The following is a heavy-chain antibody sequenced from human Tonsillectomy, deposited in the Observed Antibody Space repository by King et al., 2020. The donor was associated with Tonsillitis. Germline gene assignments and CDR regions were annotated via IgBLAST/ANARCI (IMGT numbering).Heavy chain of an antibody. CDR1: GDSISSGDYY. CDR3: ARETVDFYYFDY. Sequence: QLQESGPGLVKPSQTLSLTCTVSGDSISSGDYYWSWIRQPPGKGLEWIGYIYFTGSSYYSRSSKDRGTFTVDTSNNPVSLKLCSVTAADTAVYYCARETVDFYYFDYWGQGTLVAVSS. CDR2: IYFTGSS. V-gene: IGHV4-30-4*01. J-gene: IGHJ4*02. D-gene: IGHD3/OR15-3a*01.